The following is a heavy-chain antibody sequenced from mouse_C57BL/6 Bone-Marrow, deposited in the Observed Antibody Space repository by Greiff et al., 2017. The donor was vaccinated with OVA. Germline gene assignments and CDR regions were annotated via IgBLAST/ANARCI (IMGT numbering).Heavy chain of an antibody. CDR2: IYPGDGDT. CDR1: GYAFSNYW. CDR3: ARGAY. V-gene: IGHV1-80*01. J-gene: IGHJ3*01. Sequence: VMLVESGPELVKPGASVKISCKASGYAFSNYWMNWVKQRPGKGLEWIGQIYPGDGDTNYNGKFKGKASLTADKSSSTGYIQLSSLTSEDSAVYFCARGAYWGQGTLVTVSA.